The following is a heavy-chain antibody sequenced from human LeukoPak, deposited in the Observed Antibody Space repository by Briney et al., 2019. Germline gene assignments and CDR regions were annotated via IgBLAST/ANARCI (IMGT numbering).Heavy chain of an antibody. CDR3: ASGRPRSFDC. J-gene: IGHJ4*02. V-gene: IGHV4-34*01. CDR1: GGSFGGYY. CDR2: INHSGST. Sequence: PSETLSLTCAVYGGSFGGYYWSWIRQPPGKGLEWIGEINHSGSTNYNPSLKSRVTISVDTSKNQFSLKLSSVTAADTAVYYCASGRPRSFDCWGQGTLVTVSS.